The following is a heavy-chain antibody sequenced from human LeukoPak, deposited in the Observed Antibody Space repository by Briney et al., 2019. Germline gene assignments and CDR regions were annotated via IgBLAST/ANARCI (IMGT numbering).Heavy chain of an antibody. J-gene: IGHJ4*02. CDR3: ARTYSSSSGEPFDY. D-gene: IGHD6-6*01. Sequence: SETLSLTCTVSGYSISSGYYWGWIRQPPGKGLEWIGSIYHSGSTNYNPSLKSRVTISVDTSKNQFSLKLSSVTAADTAVYYCARTYSSSSGEPFDYWGQGTLVTVSS. CDR2: IYHSGST. CDR1: GYSISSGYY. V-gene: IGHV4-38-2*02.